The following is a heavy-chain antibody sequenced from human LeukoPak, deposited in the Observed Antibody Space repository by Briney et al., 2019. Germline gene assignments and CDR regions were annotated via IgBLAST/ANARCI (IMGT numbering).Heavy chain of an antibody. CDR2: ISGSGGST. D-gene: IGHD1-26*01. CDR1: GFTFSSYA. J-gene: IGHJ4*02. Sequence: GGSLRLSCAASGFTFSSYAMSWVRQAPGRGLEWVSTISGSGGSTNYADSVKGRFTISRDYSKNTLYLQMNSLRAEDTAVYYCAKGLSGSYYFDYWGQGTLVTVSS. V-gene: IGHV3-23*01. CDR3: AKGLSGSYYFDY.